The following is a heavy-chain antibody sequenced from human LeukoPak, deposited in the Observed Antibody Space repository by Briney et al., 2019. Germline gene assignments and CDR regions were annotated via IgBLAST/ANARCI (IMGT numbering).Heavy chain of an antibody. CDR3: ARALVWKFDP. D-gene: IGHD6-6*01. CDR2: INHSGST. Sequence: KPSETLSLTCAVYGGSFSGYYWSWIRQPPGKGLEWIGEINHSGSTSYNPSLKSRVTISVDTSKNQFSLKLSSVTAADTAVYYCARALVWKFDPWGQGTLVTVSS. CDR1: GGSFSGYY. V-gene: IGHV4-34*01. J-gene: IGHJ5*02.